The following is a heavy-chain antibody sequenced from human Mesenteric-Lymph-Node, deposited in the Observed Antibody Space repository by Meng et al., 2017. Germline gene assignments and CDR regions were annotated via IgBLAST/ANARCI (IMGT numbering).Heavy chain of an antibody. CDR2: VVYSGTT. D-gene: IGHD1-14*01. Sequence: LHLHEPAPGLVKPLETPPLTGTSSGGSISSSSYYWAWIRQPPGEGLEWIGSVVYSGTTYYTSSLKSRVSISVDTSKNQFSLKLSSVTAADTAVYYCARHHHSPTFDYWGQGTLVTVSS. V-gene: IGHV4-39*01. CDR3: ARHHHSPTFDY. CDR1: GGSISSSSYY. J-gene: IGHJ4*02.